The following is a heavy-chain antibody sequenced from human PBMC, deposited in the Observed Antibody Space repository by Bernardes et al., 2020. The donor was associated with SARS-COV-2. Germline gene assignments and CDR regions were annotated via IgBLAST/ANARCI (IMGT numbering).Heavy chain of an antibody. D-gene: IGHD4-17*01. J-gene: IGHJ6*02. CDR1: GYTFAGYY. CDR2: INPNSGGT. CDR3: ARDPTTVVTYYYYGMDV. Sequence: ASVKVSCKASGYTFAGYYMHWVRQAPGQGLEWMGWINPNSGGTNYAQKFQGRVTMTRDTSISTAYMELSRLRSDDTAVYYCARDPTTVVTYYYYGMDVWGQGTTVTVSS. V-gene: IGHV1-2*02.